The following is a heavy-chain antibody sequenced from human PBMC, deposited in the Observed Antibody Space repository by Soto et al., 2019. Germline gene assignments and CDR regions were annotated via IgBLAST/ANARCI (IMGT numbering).Heavy chain of an antibody. Sequence: VASVKVSCKASGYTFTSYAMHWVRQAPGQRLEWMGWINAGNGNTKYSQKFQGRVTITRDTSASTAYMELSSLRSEDTAVYYCARERIVVVPAARSWFDPWGQGTLVTVSS. J-gene: IGHJ5*02. CDR1: GYTFTSYA. CDR3: ARERIVVVPAARSWFDP. D-gene: IGHD2-2*01. V-gene: IGHV1-3*01. CDR2: INAGNGNT.